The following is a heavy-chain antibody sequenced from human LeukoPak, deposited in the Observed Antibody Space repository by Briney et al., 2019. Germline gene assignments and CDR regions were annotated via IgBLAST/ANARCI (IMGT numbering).Heavy chain of an antibody. Sequence: KPSETLSLTCAVYGGSFSGYYWSWIRQPPGKGLEWIGEINHSGSTNYNPSLKSRVTISVDTSKNQLSLKLSSVTAADTAVYYCARVQDTAMDNYYYYYMDVWGKGTTVTVSS. J-gene: IGHJ6*03. CDR3: ARVQDTAMDNYYYYYMDV. V-gene: IGHV4-34*01. CDR1: GGSFSGYY. D-gene: IGHD5-18*01. CDR2: INHSGST.